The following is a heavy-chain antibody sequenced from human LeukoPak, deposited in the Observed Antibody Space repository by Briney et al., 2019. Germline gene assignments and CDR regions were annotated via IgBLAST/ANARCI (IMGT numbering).Heavy chain of an antibody. CDR1: RFSFDDYA. D-gene: IGHD3-22*01. V-gene: IGHV3-9*01. CDR2: ISWNSGGI. CDR3: AKDTSGYYYRSFDY. J-gene: IGHJ4*02. Sequence: GGSLRLSCAASRFSFDDYAMHWVRQVPGKGLEWVSGISWNSGGIGYADSVKGRFTISGDNAKNSLYLQMNSLRAEDTALYYCAKDTSGYYYRSFDYWGQGTLVTVSS.